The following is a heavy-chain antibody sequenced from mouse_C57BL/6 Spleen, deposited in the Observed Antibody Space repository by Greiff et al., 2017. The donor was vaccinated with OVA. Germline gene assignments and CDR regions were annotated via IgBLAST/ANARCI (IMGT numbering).Heavy chain of an antibody. CDR2: IDPSDSYT. D-gene: IGHD3-2*02. V-gene: IGHV1-50*01. J-gene: IGHJ2*01. Sequence: QVQLQQPGAELVKPGASVKLSCKASGYTFTSYWMQWVQQRPGQGLEWIGEIDPSDSYTTYNQKFKGKATLTVDTSSSTAYMQLSSLTYEDSAVYYCARSAAQADFDYWGKGTTLTVAS. CDR3: ARSAAQADFDY. CDR1: GYTFTSYW.